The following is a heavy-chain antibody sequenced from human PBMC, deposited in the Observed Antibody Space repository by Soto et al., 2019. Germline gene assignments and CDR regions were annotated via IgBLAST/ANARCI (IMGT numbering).Heavy chain of an antibody. Sequence: EVQLLESVGGLVQPGGSLRLSCVASGFSFRNHAMTWVRQAPGKGLEWVSGISGSGTMKYYADSVRGHFIISRENAKNTLHLQMDNLRVEDTAVYYCAKEAQENEQVPIPGDNWGQGTLVTVSS. J-gene: IGHJ4*02. V-gene: IGHV3-23*01. CDR1: GFSFRNHA. CDR2: ISGSGTMK. CDR3: AKEAQENEQVPIPGDN. D-gene: IGHD2-2*02.